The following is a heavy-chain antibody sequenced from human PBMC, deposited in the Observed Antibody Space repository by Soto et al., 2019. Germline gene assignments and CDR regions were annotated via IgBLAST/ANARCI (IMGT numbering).Heavy chain of an antibody. D-gene: IGHD6-6*01. CDR3: ARGRSWLAARQPKPKEFDP. V-gene: IGHV4-34*01. CDR1: GGSFSGYY. J-gene: IGHJ5*02. CDR2: INHSGST. Sequence: QVQLQQWGAGLLKPSETLSLTCAVYGGSFSGYYWSWIRQPPGKGLEWIGEINHSGSTNYNPSLKSRVTISVDTSKNQFSLKLSSVTAADTAVYYCARGRSWLAARQPKPKEFDPWGQGTLVTVSS.